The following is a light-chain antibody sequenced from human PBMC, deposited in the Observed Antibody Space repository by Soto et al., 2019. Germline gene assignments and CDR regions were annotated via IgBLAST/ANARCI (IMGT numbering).Light chain of an antibody. CDR3: QQYAGSPRT. CDR1: QSVSSGF. V-gene: IGKV3-20*01. J-gene: IGKJ1*01. Sequence: EIVLTQSPGTLSLSPGDRATLSCRASQSVSSGFLAWYQQKPGQAPRLLIYGASSRATGIPDRFSGSGSGTDFTLTINRVEPEDFAVYFCQQYAGSPRTFGQGTKVDIK. CDR2: GAS.